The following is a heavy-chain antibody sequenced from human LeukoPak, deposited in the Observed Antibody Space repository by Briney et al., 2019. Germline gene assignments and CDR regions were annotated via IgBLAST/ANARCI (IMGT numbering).Heavy chain of an antibody. CDR1: GFTFSSYS. D-gene: IGHD3-10*01. V-gene: IGHV3-30*18. CDR2: ISYDGSNK. Sequence: PGGSLRLSCAASGFTFSSYSMNWVRQAPGKGLEWVAVISYDGSNKYYADSVKGRFTISRDNSKNTLYLQMNSLRAEDTAVYYCAQPDSITTDYWGQGTLVTVSS. J-gene: IGHJ4*02. CDR3: AQPDSITTDY.